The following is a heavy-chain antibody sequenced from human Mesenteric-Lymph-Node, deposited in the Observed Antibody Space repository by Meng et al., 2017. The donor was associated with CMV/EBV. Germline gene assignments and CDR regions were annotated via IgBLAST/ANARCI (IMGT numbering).Heavy chain of an antibody. CDR3: ARDMITFGGVIVRANYYYYYGMDV. V-gene: IGHV1-18*01. CDR1: GYTFTSYV. D-gene: IGHD3-16*02. J-gene: IGHJ6*04. Sequence: ASVKVSCKASGYTFTSYVISWVRQAPGQGLEWMGWINTYNGNTNYAQKLQGRVTMTTDTSTSTAYMELRSLRSDDTAVYYCARDMITFGGVIVRANYYYYYGMDVWGKGTTVTVSS. CDR2: INTYNGNT.